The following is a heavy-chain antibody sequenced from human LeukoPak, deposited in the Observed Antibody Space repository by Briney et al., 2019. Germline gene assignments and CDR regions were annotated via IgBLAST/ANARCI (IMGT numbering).Heavy chain of an antibody. Sequence: GGSLRLSCAASGFTFSSYGMHWVRQAPGKGLEWVAVISYDGSNKYYADSVKGRFTISRDNSKNTLYLQMNSLRAEDTAVYYCAKDDLAASWRTRGMDVWGKGTTVTVSS. CDR2: ISYDGSNK. D-gene: IGHD6-6*01. V-gene: IGHV3-30*18. CDR1: GFTFSSYG. CDR3: AKDDLAASWRTRGMDV. J-gene: IGHJ6*04.